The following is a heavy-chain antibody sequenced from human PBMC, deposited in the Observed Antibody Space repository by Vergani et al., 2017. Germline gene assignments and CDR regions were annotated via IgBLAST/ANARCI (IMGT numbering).Heavy chain of an antibody. J-gene: IGHJ5*02. CDR1: GFTFSNFG. D-gene: IGHD1-14*01. V-gene: IGHV3-33*01. Sequence: QVQLVESAGGVVQPGGSLRLSCAASGFTFSNFGMHWIRQAPGKGLEWLAVTWYDGNNKQYADSVKGRFTISRDNSKSTMYLQMNSLRDEDTGVYYCVRDLRLLYNRFDPWGQGTLVTVSS. CDR3: VRDLRLLYNRFDP. CDR2: TWYDGNNK.